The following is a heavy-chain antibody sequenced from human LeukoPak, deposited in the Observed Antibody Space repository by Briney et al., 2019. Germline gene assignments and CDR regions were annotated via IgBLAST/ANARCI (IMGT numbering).Heavy chain of an antibody. Sequence: PSETLSLTCTVSGVSISTYYWTWIRQPPGKGLEWIGYIHYSGSTNYNPSLKSRVTISVDTSRNQFSLQLNSVTPEDTAVYYCARGDQAFDYWGQGTLVTVSS. D-gene: IGHD2-2*01. CDR2: IHYSGST. CDR3: ARGDQAFDY. J-gene: IGHJ4*02. V-gene: IGHV4-59*12. CDR1: GVSISTYY.